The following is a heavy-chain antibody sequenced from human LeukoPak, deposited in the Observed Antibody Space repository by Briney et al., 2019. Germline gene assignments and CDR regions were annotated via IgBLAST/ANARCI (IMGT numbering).Heavy chain of an antibody. CDR1: GGSNSSYY. D-gene: IGHD3-3*01. V-gene: IGHV4-4*07. J-gene: IGHJ4*02. CDR2: IYISGST. Sequence: SETLSLTCTVSGGSNSSYYWSWIRQPAGKGLEWIGRIYISGSTNYNPSLKSRVTMSLDTSKNQFSLKLRSVTAADTAVYYCAANDFWSGYYGYWGQRTLVTVSS. CDR3: AANDFWSGYYGY.